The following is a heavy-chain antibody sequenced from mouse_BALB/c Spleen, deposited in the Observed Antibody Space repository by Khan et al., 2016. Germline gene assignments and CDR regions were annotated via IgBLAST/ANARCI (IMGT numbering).Heavy chain of an antibody. Sequence: EVQLQESGPGLVKPSQSLSLTCSVTGYSITSGYYWNWIRQFPGNKLEWMGYISYDGSNNYNPSLKNRISITRDTSKNQFFLKMNSVTTEDTATYYWGRHYGSSYGGAMDYWGQGTSVTVSS. CDR1: GYSITSGYY. J-gene: IGHJ4*01. D-gene: IGHD1-1*01. CDR2: ISYDGSN. CDR3: GRHYGSSYGGAMDY. V-gene: IGHV3-6*02.